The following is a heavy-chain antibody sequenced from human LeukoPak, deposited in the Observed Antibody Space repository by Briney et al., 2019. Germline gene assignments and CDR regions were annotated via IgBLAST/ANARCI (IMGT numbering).Heavy chain of an antibody. CDR2: IYSGGST. D-gene: IGHD6-19*01. CDR1: GFTVSSNY. V-gene: IGHV3-66*01. CDR3: ARDLGSYSSGWYMGFDY. J-gene: IGHJ4*02. Sequence: PGGSLRLSCAASGFTVSSNYMSWVRQAPGKGLEWVSVIYSGGSTYYADSVKGRFTISRDNAKNSLYLQMNSLRAEDTAIYYCARDLGSYSSGWYMGFDYWGQRTLVTVSS.